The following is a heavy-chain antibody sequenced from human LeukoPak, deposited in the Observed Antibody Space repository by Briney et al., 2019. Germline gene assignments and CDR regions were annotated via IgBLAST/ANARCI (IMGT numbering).Heavy chain of an antibody. J-gene: IGHJ4*02. V-gene: IGHV4-34*01. CDR2: INHSGST. Sequence: SETLSLTCAVYGGSFSGYYWSWIPQPPGKGLEWIGEINHSGSTNYNPSLKSRVTISVDTSKNQFSLKLSSVTAADTAVYYCARGSSTGSYFNYWGQGTLVTVSS. CDR1: GGSFSGYY. D-gene: IGHD4-17*01. CDR3: ARGSSTGSYFNY.